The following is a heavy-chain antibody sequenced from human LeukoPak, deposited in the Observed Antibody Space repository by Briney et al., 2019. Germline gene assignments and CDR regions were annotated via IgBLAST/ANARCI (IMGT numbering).Heavy chain of an antibody. V-gene: IGHV4-59*08. CDR1: GGSISSYY. Sequence: PSETLSLTCTVSGGSISSYYWSWIRQPPGKGLEWIGYIYYSGSTNYNPSLKSRVTISVDTSKNQFSLKLSSVTAADTAVYYCARRTIFGVVINAFDIWGRGTMVTVSS. CDR3: ARRTIFGVVINAFDI. J-gene: IGHJ3*02. CDR2: IYYSGST. D-gene: IGHD3-3*01.